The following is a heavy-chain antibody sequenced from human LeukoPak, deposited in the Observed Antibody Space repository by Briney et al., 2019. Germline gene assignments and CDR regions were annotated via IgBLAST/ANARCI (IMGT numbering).Heavy chain of an antibody. CDR2: IYSGGST. J-gene: IGHJ4*02. Sequence: GGSLRLSCAASGFTVSSNYMSWVRQAPGKGLEWVSVIYSGGSTYYADSVKGRFTISRDNSKNTLYLQMNSLRAEDTAVYYCTTHVIQRHEFDYWGQGTLVTVSS. D-gene: IGHD1-1*01. CDR3: TTHVIQRHEFDY. V-gene: IGHV3-53*01. CDR1: GFTVSSNY.